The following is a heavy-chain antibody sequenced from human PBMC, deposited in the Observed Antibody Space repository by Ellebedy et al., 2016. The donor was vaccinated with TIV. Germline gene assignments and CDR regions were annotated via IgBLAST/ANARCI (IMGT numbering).Heavy chain of an antibody. Sequence: SETLSLXXTVSGYSISSGYYWGWIRQPPGKGLEWIGSIYHSGSTYYNPSLKSRVTISVDTSKNQFSLKLSSVTAADTAVYYCARAPSSAEMATTYYFDYWGQGTLVTVSS. V-gene: IGHV4-38-2*02. CDR1: GYSISSGYY. J-gene: IGHJ4*02. CDR2: IYHSGST. CDR3: ARAPSSAEMATTYYFDY. D-gene: IGHD5-24*01.